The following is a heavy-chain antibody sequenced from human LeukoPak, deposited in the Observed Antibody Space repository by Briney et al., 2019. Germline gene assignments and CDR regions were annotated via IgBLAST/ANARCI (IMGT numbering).Heavy chain of an antibody. CDR1: GFTFKNYV. Sequence: GGSLRLSCVASGFTFKNYVMNWVRQAPGKGLEWLATIYGSGVSISYADSVKGWFTISRDNSNNTLYLQMNSLRAEDTAMYYCAKDLGWELPAEAYWGQGTLVTVSS. D-gene: IGHD1-26*01. V-gene: IGHV3-23*01. J-gene: IGHJ4*02. CDR2: IYGSGVSI. CDR3: AKDLGWELPAEAY.